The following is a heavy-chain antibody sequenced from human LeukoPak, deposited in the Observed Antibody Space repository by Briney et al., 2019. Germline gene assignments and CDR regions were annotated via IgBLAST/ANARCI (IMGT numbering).Heavy chain of an antibody. J-gene: IGHJ3*02. D-gene: IGHD2-15*01. Sequence: GGSLRLSCAASGFRFDDFAMHWVRQSPGRGLEWVSLVSADGAKSYYAESVRGRFTISRDNSKNSLYLQMNTLRSEDTAFYYCAKEIDTLGTNAFDIWGHGTLVTVSS. V-gene: IGHV3-43*02. CDR1: GFRFDDFA. CDR3: AKEIDTLGTNAFDI. CDR2: VSADGAKS.